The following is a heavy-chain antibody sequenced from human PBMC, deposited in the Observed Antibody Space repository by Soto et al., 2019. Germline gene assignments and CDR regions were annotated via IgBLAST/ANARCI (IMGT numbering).Heavy chain of an antibody. V-gene: IGHV3-9*01. D-gene: IGHD5-12*01. CDR3: TTAQSLATINYFDY. CDR2: LGWNSGGI. J-gene: IGHJ4*02. CDR1: GCRFDDHA. Sequence: PGGSLRLSWVASGCRFDDHAMRWVRQSQGKGLEWVSGLGWNSGGIDYADFVKGRFTISRDNAKNSLYLQMNSLKSEDTAVYYCTTAQSLATINYFDYWGQGTLVTVSS.